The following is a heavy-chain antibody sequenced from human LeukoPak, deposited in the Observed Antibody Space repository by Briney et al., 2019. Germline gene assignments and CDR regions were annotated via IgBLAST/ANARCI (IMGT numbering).Heavy chain of an antibody. D-gene: IGHD6-13*01. Sequence: PSQTLSLTCTVSGVSISSGGYYWSWIRQPPGKGLEWIGYIYHSGSTYYNPSLKSRVTISVDRSKNQFSLKLSSATAADTAVYYCARGRIAAALTAFDIWGQGTMVTVSS. CDR1: GVSISSGGYY. J-gene: IGHJ3*02. CDR3: ARGRIAAALTAFDI. CDR2: IYHSGST. V-gene: IGHV4-30-2*01.